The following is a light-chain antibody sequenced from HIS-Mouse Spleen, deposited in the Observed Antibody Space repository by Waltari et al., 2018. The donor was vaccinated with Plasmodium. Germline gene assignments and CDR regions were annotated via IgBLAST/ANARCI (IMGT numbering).Light chain of an antibody. CDR2: YYSDSDK. CDR1: SDINVGSYN. J-gene: IGLJ3*02. V-gene: IGLV5-37*01. Sequence: QPVLTQPPSSSASPGESARLTCTFPSDINVGSYNIYWYQQQPGSPPRSLLYYYSDSDKGQGSGVPSRFSGSKDASANTGILLISGLQSEDEADYYCMIWPSNASGVFGGGTKLTVL. CDR3: MIWPSNASGV.